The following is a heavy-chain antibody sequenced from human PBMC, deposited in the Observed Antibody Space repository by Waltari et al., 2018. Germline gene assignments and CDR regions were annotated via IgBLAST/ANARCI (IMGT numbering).Heavy chain of an antibody. CDR2: ISGDGSTI. Sequence: EVQLVASGGGLVQPGGSLRLPCAASGFTLSGPWLHWVRQVPGKGLVWVSRISGDGSTINYADSVKGRFTISRDTAKNTLYLQMNSLRAEDTAVYYCARGADLRGQGILVTVSS. J-gene: IGHJ4*02. D-gene: IGHD3-3*01. CDR1: GFTLSGPW. CDR3: ARGADL. V-gene: IGHV3-74*01.